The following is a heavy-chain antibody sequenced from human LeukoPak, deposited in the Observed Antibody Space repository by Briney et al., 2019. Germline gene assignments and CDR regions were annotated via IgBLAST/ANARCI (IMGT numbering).Heavy chain of an antibody. V-gene: IGHV4-59*01. CDR2: IYYSGST. D-gene: IGHD4-17*01. J-gene: IGHJ3*02. Sequence: SETLSLTCTVSGGSISSYYCSWIRQPPGKGLEWIGYIYYSGSTNYNPSLKTRVTISVDTSKNQFSLKLSSVTAAETAVYYCARLYGDAFDIWGQGTMVTVSS. CDR3: ARLYGDAFDI. CDR1: GGSISSYY.